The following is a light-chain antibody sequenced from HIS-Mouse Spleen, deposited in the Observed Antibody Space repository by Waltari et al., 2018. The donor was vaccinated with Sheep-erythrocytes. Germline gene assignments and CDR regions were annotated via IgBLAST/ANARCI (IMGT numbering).Light chain of an antibody. J-gene: IGLJ3*02. CDR1: SSDVGGYNY. V-gene: IGLV2-14*03. Sequence: QSALTQPASVSGSPGQSITISCTGTSSDVGGYNYVSWYQQHPGTAPKLMIYDVSNRPSGVSNRFSGSKTGNTASLTISGLQDEDEADYYCSSYTSSSTWVFGGGTKLTVL. CDR3: SSYTSSSTWV. CDR2: DVS.